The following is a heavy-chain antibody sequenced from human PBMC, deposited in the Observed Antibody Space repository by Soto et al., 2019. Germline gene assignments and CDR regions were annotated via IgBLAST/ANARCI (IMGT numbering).Heavy chain of an antibody. V-gene: IGHV1-18*01. CDR1: GYTFINFG. Sequence: GASVKVSCKASGYTFINFGITWVQQAPGQGLEWMGWISPDNGNTNYEQKFQGRVTMTTDTSTSTVYMELRSLRSDDTALYYCVRDTRGGDLPYGGSYFLRFDHWGQGTLVTVSS. D-gene: IGHD1-26*01. CDR2: ISPDNGNT. J-gene: IGHJ4*02. CDR3: VRDTRGGDLPYGGSYFLRFDH.